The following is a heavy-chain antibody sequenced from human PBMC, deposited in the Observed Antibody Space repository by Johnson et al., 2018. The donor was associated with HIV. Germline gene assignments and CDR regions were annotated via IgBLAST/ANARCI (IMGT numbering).Heavy chain of an antibody. J-gene: IGHJ3*02. CDR3: ARQRGCDI. CDR2: ISGSGGST. V-gene: IGHV3-23*04. Sequence: VQLVESGGGVVQPGRSLRLSCAASGFTFSSYGMHWVRQAPGKGLERVSAISGSGGSTYYADSVKGRFTISRDNSKNTLYLQMNSLRVEDTAVYYCARQRGCDIWGQGTMVTVSS. CDR1: GFTFSSYG.